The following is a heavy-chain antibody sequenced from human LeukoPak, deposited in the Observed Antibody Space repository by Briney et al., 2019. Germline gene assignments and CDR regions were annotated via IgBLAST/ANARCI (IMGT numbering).Heavy chain of an antibody. V-gene: IGHV1-2*02. CDR1: GYTFTGYY. D-gene: IGHD3-22*01. CDR2: INPNSGGT. J-gene: IGHJ4*02. CDR3: ARGRSSPYYYDSSGYGSFDS. Sequence: GASVKVSCKASGYTFTGYYMHWVRQAPGQGLEWMGWINPNSGGTNYAQKFQGRVTMTRDTSISTAYMELSRLRSDDTAVYYCARGRSSPYYYDSSGYGSFDSWGQGTQVTVSS.